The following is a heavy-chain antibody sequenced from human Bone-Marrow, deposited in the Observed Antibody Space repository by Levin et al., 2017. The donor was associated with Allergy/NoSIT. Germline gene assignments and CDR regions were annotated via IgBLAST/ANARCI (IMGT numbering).Heavy chain of an antibody. CDR1: GGSVNSGTYY. J-gene: IGHJ6*02. D-gene: IGHD5/OR15-5a*01. CDR3: ARNRIIVSGGNDYYYGMDG. CDR2: INYRGGT. V-gene: IGHV4-61*03. Sequence: SCTVSGGSVNSGTYYWSWIRQPPGKGLEWIGYINYRGGTKYNPSLNSRITISVDTSRKGFSLKLTSVTAADTAVYYCARNRIIVSGGNDYYYGMDGWGQGTTVTVSS.